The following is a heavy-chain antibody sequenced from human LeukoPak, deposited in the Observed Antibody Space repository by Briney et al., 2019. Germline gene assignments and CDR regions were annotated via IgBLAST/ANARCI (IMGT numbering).Heavy chain of an antibody. CDR2: IGTAGDT. CDR1: GFTFSDYD. V-gene: IGHV3-13*01. J-gene: IGHJ4*02. CDR3: ARVAKERVGGVYYFDY. Sequence: GGSLRLSCAASGFTFSDYDMHWVRQATGKDLEWVSAIGTAGDTYYTGSVKGRFTISRENAKNSLYLQMNSLRAGDTAVYYCARVAKERVGGVYYFDYWGQGTLVTVSS. D-gene: IGHD1-1*01.